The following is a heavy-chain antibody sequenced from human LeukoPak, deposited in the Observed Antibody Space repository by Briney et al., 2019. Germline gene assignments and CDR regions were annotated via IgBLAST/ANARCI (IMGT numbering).Heavy chain of an antibody. CDR1: GFTFSSYA. J-gene: IGHJ6*02. V-gene: IGHV3-30-3*01. Sequence: GGSLRLSCAASGFTFSSYAMHWVRQAPGKGLEWVAVISYDGSNKYYADSVKGRFTISRDNSKNTLYLQMNSLRAEDTAVYYCARARGSSWSEYYYHGMDVWGQGTTVTVSS. CDR2: ISYDGSNK. CDR3: ARARGSSWSEYYYHGMDV. D-gene: IGHD6-13*01.